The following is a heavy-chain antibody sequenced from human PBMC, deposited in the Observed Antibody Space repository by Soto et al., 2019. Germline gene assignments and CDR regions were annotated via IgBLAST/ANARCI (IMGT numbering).Heavy chain of an antibody. CDR3: TRPYCSGGRCYPNYFDY. Sequence: PGESLKISCKVSGYFFTTYWIGWVRQVPGKGLEWMGIIHPGDSDIGYSPSFQGQVTIVADRSISTAYLQWSSLKASDTAMYYCTRPYCSGGRCYPNYFDYWGQGTLVTVSS. CDR1: GYFFTTYW. J-gene: IGHJ4*02. CDR2: IHPGDSDI. V-gene: IGHV5-51*01. D-gene: IGHD2-15*01.